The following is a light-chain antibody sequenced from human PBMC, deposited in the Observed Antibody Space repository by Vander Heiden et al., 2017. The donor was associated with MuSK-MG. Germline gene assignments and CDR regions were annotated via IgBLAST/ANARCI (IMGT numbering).Light chain of an antibody. CDR3: QAWDGSTVV. CDR1: QTGDKY. Sequence: SYALTQPPSASVSPRPTASITCSRHQTGDKYGCWHQKKPGQSPVVVIDESTKRAAGIPERFSGSNSGNTATLTISGTQAVDDADYYCQAWDGSTVVFAGGTKLTVL. J-gene: IGLJ2*01. CDR2: EST. V-gene: IGLV3-1*01.